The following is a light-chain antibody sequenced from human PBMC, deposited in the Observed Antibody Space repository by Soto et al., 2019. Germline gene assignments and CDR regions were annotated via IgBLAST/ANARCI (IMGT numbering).Light chain of an antibody. CDR1: QGIDTY. CDR2: AAS. Sequence: DIQMTQSPSSLSASVGDRVTITCRASQGIDTYLAWYQQKPGQVPKLLIYAASTLQSGVPSRFSGSGSGTDFTLTISSLQYEDVATYFCQKYTSAPFTFGPGTKVDIK. CDR3: QKYTSAPFT. V-gene: IGKV1-27*01. J-gene: IGKJ3*01.